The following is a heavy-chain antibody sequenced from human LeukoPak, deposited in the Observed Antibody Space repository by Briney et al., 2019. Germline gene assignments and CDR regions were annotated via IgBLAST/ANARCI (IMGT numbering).Heavy chain of an antibody. CDR3: AREGGVVPAAIVPASDI. Sequence: SVKVSCKASGGTFSSYAISWVRQAPGQGLEWMGGIIPIFGTANYAQKFQGRVTITADESTSTAYMELSSLRSEDTAVYYCAREGGVVPAAIVPASDIWGQGTMVTVSS. CDR1: GGTFSSYA. V-gene: IGHV1-69*13. J-gene: IGHJ3*02. CDR2: IIPIFGTA. D-gene: IGHD2-2*02.